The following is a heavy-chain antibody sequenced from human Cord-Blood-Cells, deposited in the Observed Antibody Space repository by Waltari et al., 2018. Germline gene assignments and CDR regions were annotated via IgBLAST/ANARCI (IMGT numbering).Heavy chain of an antibody. CDR1: GGSISSSSYY. V-gene: IGHV4-39*07. J-gene: IGHJ4*02. Sequence: QLQLQESGPGLVKPSETLSLTCTVSGGSISSSSYYWGWIRQPPGKGLGWIGSIYYRGSHYYTPSLKSRVTISVDTSKNQCSLKLSSVTAADTAVYYCASYDSSGLYFDYWGQGTLVTVSS. CDR3: ASYDSSGLYFDY. CDR2: IYYRGSH. D-gene: IGHD3-22*01.